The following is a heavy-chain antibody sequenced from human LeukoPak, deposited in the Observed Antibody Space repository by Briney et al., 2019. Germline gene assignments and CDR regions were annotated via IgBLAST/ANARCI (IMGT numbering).Heavy chain of an antibody. D-gene: IGHD4-17*01. J-gene: IGHJ4*02. CDR3: ARTRGVGLRSEHYFDY. CDR2: ISSSSSYI. CDR1: GFTFSSYS. Sequence: PGGSLRLSCAASGFTFSSYSMNWVRQAPGKGLEWVSSISSSSSYIYYADSVKGGFTISRDNAKNSLYLQMNSLRAEDTAVYYCARTRGVGLRSEHYFDYWGQGTLVTVSS. V-gene: IGHV3-21*01.